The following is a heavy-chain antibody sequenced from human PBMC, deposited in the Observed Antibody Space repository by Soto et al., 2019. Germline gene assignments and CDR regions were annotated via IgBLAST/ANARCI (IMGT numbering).Heavy chain of an antibody. CDR3: ASSAYDILTGIYYFDY. Sequence: ASVKVSCKASGGTFSSYAISWVRQAPGQGLEWMGGIIPIFGTANYAQKFQGRVTITADESTSTAYMELSSLRSEDTAVYYCASSAYDILTGIYYFDYWGQGTLVTVSS. CDR2: IIPIFGTA. V-gene: IGHV1-69*13. CDR1: GGTFSSYA. D-gene: IGHD3-9*01. J-gene: IGHJ4*02.